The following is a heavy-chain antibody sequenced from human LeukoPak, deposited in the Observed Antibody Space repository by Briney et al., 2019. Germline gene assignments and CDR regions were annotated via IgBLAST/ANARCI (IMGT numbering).Heavy chain of an antibody. CDR1: GYSFTSYW. CDR3: ARGEGVSWFDT. D-gene: IGHD2-21*01. J-gene: IGHJ5*02. Sequence: GESLKISCKGSGYSFTSYWIGWVRQVPGKGLEWMGIIYPGDSDTRYSPSFQGQVTISADESSRTAYLQWSSLTASDTAMYYCARGEGVSWFDTWGQGTLVTVSS. CDR2: IYPGDSDT. V-gene: IGHV5-51*01.